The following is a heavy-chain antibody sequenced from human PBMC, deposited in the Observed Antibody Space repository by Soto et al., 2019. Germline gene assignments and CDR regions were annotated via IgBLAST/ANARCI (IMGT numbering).Heavy chain of an antibody. D-gene: IGHD2-15*01. Sequence: KVDWKGVGYAFSSYAMRCLRQTPGQGLEWMGGIIPIFGTANYAQKFQGRVTITADESTSTAYMELSSLRSEDTAVYYCARGGGGYCSGGSCYSLTPLHYYYYYGMDVWGQGTTVTVSS. J-gene: IGHJ6*02. CDR3: ARGGGGYCSGGSCYSLTPLHYYYYYGMDV. V-gene: IGHV1-69*01. CDR1: GYAFSSYA. CDR2: IIPIFGTA.